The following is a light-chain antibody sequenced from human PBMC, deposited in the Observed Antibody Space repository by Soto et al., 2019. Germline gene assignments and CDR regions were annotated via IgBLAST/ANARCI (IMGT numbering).Light chain of an antibody. CDR1: SSDIGGHNY. CDR3: SSYTTTSTVV. J-gene: IGLJ3*02. CDR2: EVS. V-gene: IGLV2-14*01. Sequence: QSALTQPASVSGSPGQSITVSCTGTSSDIGGHNYVSWYQQHPGKVPKLIIYEVSNRPSGVSNRFSGSKSGNTASLTVSGLRAEDEADYYCSSYTTTSTVVFGGRTKLTVL.